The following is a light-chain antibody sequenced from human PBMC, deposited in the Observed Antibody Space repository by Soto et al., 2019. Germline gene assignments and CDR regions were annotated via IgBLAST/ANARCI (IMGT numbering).Light chain of an antibody. V-gene: IGLV2-8*01. Sequence: QSVLTQPPSASGSPGQSVTISCTGTSSDVGIYNYVSWYQQHPGKAPKLIIYEVTKRPSGVPDRSSGSRSGNTASLTVSGLQAEDEADYYCSSYAGNNNVVFGGGTKLTVL. CDR2: EVT. CDR3: SSYAGNNNVV. J-gene: IGLJ3*02. CDR1: SSDVGIYNY.